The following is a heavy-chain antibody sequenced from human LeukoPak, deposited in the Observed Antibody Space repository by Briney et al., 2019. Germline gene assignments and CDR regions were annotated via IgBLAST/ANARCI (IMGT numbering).Heavy chain of an antibody. CDR3: ARDQYYYDSSGPGMYGMDV. CDR2: IYSGGST. V-gene: IGHV3-53*01. Sequence: GGSLRLSCEASGFTVSSNYMSWVRQAPGKGLEWVSVIYSGGSTYYADSVKGRFTISRDNSKNTLYLQMNSLRAEDTAVYYCARDQYYYDSSGPGMYGMDVWGQGTTVTVSS. D-gene: IGHD3-22*01. J-gene: IGHJ6*02. CDR1: GFTVSSNY.